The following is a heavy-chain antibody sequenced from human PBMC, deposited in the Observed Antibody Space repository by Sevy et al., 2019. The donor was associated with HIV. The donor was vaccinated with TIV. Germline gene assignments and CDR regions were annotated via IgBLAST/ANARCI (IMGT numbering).Heavy chain of an antibody. Sequence: GGSLRLSCAASGFTFTYAWMSWVRQAPGKGLEWVGRIKSKADGGTTDYAAPVKGRLPISRDDSKNTLYLQMNSLKTDDTAVYYCTTDPIIVLLVTDGMDVWGQGTTVTVSS. CDR3: TTDPIIVLLVTDGMDV. CDR1: GFTFTYAW. V-gene: IGHV3-15*01. CDR2: IKSKADGGTT. J-gene: IGHJ6*02. D-gene: IGHD2-8*02.